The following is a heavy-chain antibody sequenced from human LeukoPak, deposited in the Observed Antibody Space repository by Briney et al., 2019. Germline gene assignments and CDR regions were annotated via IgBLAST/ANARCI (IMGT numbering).Heavy chain of an antibody. J-gene: IGHJ5*02. CDR2: IYYSGNT. D-gene: IGHD3-22*01. CDR1: GGSISNYY. CDR3: ARQESDSSGYSWFDP. Sequence: SETLSLTCTVSGGSISNYYWSWIRQPPGKGLEWIGYIYYSGNTNYNPSLKSRVTISVDTSKNQFSLKLSSVTAADTAVYYCARQESDSSGYSWFDPWGQGTLVTVSS. V-gene: IGHV4-59*08.